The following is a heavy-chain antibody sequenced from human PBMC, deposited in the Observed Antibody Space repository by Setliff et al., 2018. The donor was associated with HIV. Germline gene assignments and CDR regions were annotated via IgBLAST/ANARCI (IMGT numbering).Heavy chain of an antibody. J-gene: IGHJ2*01. CDR2: NSGDVTLF. CDR3: VRAIGYWSGSSSYGMDWYFDL. V-gene: IGHV3-48*04. Sequence: GGSLRLSCEVSGFTFSRYSFNWVRQALGKGLEWISYNSGDVTLFDYADSLKGRFTISRDNAKDSLYLEMNSLRAEDTALYYRVRAIGYWSGSSSYGMDWYFDLWGRGTLVTVSS. CDR1: GFTFSRYS. D-gene: IGHD2-15*01.